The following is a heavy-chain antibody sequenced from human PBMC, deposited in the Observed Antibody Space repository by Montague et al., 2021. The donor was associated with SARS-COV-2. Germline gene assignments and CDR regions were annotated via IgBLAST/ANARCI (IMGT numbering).Heavy chain of an antibody. CDR3: ARVRAVPAAMRIVGLGRSYYDMDV. Sequence: SETLSLTCAVYGGSFSGYYWSWIRQPPGKGLEWIGEINHSGSTNYNPSLKSRVTISVDTSKNQFSLKLSSVTAADTAVYYCARVRAVPAAMRIVGLGRSYYDMDVWGQGTTVTVSS. J-gene: IGHJ6*02. CDR2: INHSGST. D-gene: IGHD2-2*01. V-gene: IGHV4-34*01. CDR1: GGSFSGYY.